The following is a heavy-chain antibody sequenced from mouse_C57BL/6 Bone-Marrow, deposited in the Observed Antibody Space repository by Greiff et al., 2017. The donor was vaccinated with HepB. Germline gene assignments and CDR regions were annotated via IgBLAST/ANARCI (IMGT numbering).Heavy chain of an antibody. V-gene: IGHV5-4*01. CDR3: AREDSHYYGSSWFAY. Sequence: EVHLVESGGGLVKPGGSLKLSCAASGFTFSSYAMSWVRQTPEKRLEWVATISDGGSYTYYPDNVKGRFTISRDNAKNNLYLQMSHLKSEDTAMYYCAREDSHYYGSSWFAYWGQGTLVTVSA. D-gene: IGHD1-1*01. CDR2: ISDGGSYT. J-gene: IGHJ3*01. CDR1: GFTFSSYA.